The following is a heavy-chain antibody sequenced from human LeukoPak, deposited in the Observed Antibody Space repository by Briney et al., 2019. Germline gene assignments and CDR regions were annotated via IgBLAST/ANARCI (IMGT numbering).Heavy chain of an antibody. V-gene: IGHV1-8*01. CDR3: ARKVYYGSGSYYYYYYYMDV. J-gene: IGHJ6*03. CDR1: RYTFTSYD. CDR2: MNPNSGNT. Sequence: GASVKVSCKASRYTFTSYDINWVRQATGQGLEWMGWMNPNSGNTGYAQKFQGRVTMTRNTSISTAYMELSSLRSEDTAVYYCARKVYYGSGSYYYYYYYMDVWGKGTTVTVSS. D-gene: IGHD3-10*01.